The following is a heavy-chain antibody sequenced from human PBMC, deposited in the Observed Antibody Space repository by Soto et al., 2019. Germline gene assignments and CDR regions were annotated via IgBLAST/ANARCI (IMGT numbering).Heavy chain of an antibody. CDR3: ARDFTTAETPGDDFDY. Sequence: EVQLVESGGGLVQPGGSLRLSCAASGFTFTNYWMHWVRQVPGKGLVWVSRINADRSYASYADFVKGRFTISRDNSRKPGPLQMNSLSAEDTAVYYCARDFTTAETPGDDFDYWGQGIPVTVSS. CDR2: INADRSYA. CDR1: GFTFTNYW. D-gene: IGHD4-17*01. V-gene: IGHV3-74*01. J-gene: IGHJ4*02.